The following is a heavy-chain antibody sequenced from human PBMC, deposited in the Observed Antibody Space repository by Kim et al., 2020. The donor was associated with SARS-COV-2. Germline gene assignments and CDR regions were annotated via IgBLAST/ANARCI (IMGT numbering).Heavy chain of an antibody. CDR1: GGSISSYY. Sequence: SETLSLTCTVSGGSISSYYWSWIRQPPGKGLEWIGYIYYSGSTNSNPSLKSRVTISVDTSKNQFSLKLSSVTAADTAVYYCARQWRARYFDYWGQGTLVTVSS. CDR3: ARQWRARYFDY. CDR2: IYYSGST. J-gene: IGHJ4*02. V-gene: IGHV4-59*01. D-gene: IGHD6-19*01.